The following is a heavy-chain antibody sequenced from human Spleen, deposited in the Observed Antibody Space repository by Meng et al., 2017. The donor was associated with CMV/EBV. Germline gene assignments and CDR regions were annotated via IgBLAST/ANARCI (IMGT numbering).Heavy chain of an antibody. V-gene: IGHV1-46*01. J-gene: IGHJ4*02. Sequence: TNSYIHWVRQAHGQGLEWMGIIDPNDGRTTYAQKFQGRVTMTRDTSTSTVYLELSSLRSEDTAVYYCTRDRDPHGNIDFWSGYYLFDYWGQGTLVTVSS. CDR2: IDPNDGRT. CDR3: TRDRDPHGNIDFWSGYYLFDY. CDR1: TNSY. D-gene: IGHD3-3*01.